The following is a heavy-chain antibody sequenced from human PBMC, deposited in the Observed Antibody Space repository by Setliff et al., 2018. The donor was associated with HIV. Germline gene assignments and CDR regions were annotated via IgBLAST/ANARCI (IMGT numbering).Heavy chain of an antibody. CDR1: GGSISNSVYF. J-gene: IGHJ4*02. CDR2: IYYSGST. Sequence: TLSLTCTVSGGSISNSVYFWTWIRQHPGKGLEWIGYIYYSGSTYQNPSLKSRVTISVDTSKNQFSLKLNSVTAADTAVYYCARSSSSSPFFFDYWGQGSLVTVSS. CDR3: ARSSSSSPFFFDY. V-gene: IGHV4-31*03. D-gene: IGHD6-6*01.